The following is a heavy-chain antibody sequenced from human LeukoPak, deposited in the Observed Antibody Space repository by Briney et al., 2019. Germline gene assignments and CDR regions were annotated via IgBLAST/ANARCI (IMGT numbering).Heavy chain of an antibody. V-gene: IGHV4-59*11. CDR2: IYYSGST. J-gene: IGHJ3*02. D-gene: IGHD5-12*01. Sequence: PSETLSLTCSVSGGSISRHYWNWIRQPPGKGLEWIGYIYYSGSTNYNPSLKSRVTISVDTSKNQFSLKLSSVTAADTAMYYCARLYSGYFDIWGQGTMVTVSS. CDR1: GGSISRHY. CDR3: ARLYSGYFDI.